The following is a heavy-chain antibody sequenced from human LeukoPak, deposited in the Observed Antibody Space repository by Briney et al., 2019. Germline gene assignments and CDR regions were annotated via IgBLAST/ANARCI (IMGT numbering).Heavy chain of an antibody. V-gene: IGHV3-23*01. J-gene: IGHJ4*02. CDR1: GFTFSNYA. D-gene: IGHD2-15*01. CDR2: ISGSGTRT. CDR3: AKGRIAPDY. Sequence: GGSLRLSCAAPGFTFSNYAMSWVRQAPGKGLEWVSAISGSGTRTYYADAVKGRFTISRDNSKNKLYLQVNSLRAEDRAVYYCAKGRIAPDYWGQGTLVTVSS.